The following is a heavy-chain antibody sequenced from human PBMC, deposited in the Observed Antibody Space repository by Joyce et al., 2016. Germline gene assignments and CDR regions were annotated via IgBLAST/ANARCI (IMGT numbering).Heavy chain of an antibody. J-gene: IGHJ6*01. CDR3: ARDQYQLRSYYYGMDV. CDR1: GFSLNTYW. D-gene: IGHD2-2*01. CDR2: IKQDGSEK. V-gene: IGHV3-7*01. Sequence: EVQLVESGGGLVQPGGSLRLSGAASGFSLNTYWTSWFRQAPGKGMEWVANIKQDGSEKYYVDSVKGRFTISRDNAKNTLFLQMNSLRVEDTAVYYCARDQYQLRSYYYGMDVWGQGTTVTVSS.